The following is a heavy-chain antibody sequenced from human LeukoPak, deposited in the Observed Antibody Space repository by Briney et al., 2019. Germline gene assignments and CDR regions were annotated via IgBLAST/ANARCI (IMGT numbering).Heavy chain of an antibody. V-gene: IGHV3-48*03. CDR2: ITSASTT. D-gene: IGHD3-22*01. J-gene: IGHJ4*02. Sequence: GGSLRLSCAASGFTFSSYEMSWVRQAPGKGLEWVSYITSASTTYYADSVKGRFTISRDNAKNSVHLQMNSLRAEDTALYYCVTQRIVDNDYWGQGALVTVSS. CDR3: VTQRIVDNDY. CDR1: GFTFSSYE.